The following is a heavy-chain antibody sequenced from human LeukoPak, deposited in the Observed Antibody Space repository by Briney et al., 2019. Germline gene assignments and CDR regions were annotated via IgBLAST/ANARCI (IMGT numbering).Heavy chain of an antibody. D-gene: IGHD6-19*01. J-gene: IGHJ4*02. CDR3: ARRLKNSNGRTFGY. V-gene: IGHV5-51*01. Sequence: GGSLRLSCKGSGYSFAIYWIGWVRQMPGKGLEWMGIIYPGDSDTTYSPSFQGQVTISADRSINTAYLHWSSLEASDTAIYYCARRLKNSNGRTFGYWGQGTLVTVSS. CDR1: GYSFAIYW. CDR2: IYPGDSDT.